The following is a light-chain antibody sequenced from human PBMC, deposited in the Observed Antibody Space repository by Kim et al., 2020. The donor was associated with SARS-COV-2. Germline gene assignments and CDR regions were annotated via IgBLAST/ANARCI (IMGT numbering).Light chain of an antibody. Sequence: ITCQRTSLRSYDGSCYHQKPGQARVLVIYGKNNRPSCSPDRFSGSSSGNTASLNITGAEAEDEAEYYCDTRDSSGNHLGVIFGGGTQLTVL. J-gene: IGLJ2*01. CDR2: GKN. V-gene: IGLV3-19*01. CDR1: SLRSYD. CDR3: DTRDSSGNHLGVI.